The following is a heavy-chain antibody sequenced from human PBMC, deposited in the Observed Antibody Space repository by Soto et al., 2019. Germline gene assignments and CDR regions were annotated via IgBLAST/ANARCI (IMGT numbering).Heavy chain of an antibody. CDR3: AAQSSSSYNWFDP. D-gene: IGHD6-6*01. Sequence: GGSLRLSCAASGFTFSSYAMRWVRQAPGKGLEWVSAISGSGGSTYYADSVKGRFTISRDNSKNTLYLQMNSLRAEDTSVYYCAAQSSSSYNWFDPWGQGTLVTVSS. J-gene: IGHJ5*02. V-gene: IGHV3-23*01. CDR2: ISGSGGST. CDR1: GFTFSSYA.